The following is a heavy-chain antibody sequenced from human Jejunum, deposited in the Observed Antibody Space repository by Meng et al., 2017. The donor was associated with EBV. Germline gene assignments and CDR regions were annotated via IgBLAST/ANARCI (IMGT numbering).Heavy chain of an antibody. Sequence: QLQLQESGPGLVKASETLSLTCTVSGGSVSSSTSYWGWIRQPPGKGLEWIGNIHYSGSTYYEPSLKSRVTISVDTSKNQFSLKLTSVTAADTAVYYCVERGGGGRWGQGTLVTVS. CDR3: VERGGGGR. J-gene: IGHJ1*01. CDR2: IHYSGST. V-gene: IGHV4-39*07. CDR1: GGSVSSSTSY. D-gene: IGHD1-1*01.